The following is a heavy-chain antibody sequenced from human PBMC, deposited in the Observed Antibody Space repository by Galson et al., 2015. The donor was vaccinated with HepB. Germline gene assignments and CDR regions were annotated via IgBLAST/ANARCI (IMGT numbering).Heavy chain of an antibody. CDR1: GFTFSSRP. Sequence: SLRLSCATSGFTFSSRPMHWVRQAPGKGLEWVSAITPSGDNTYSADSVKGRFTISRDNSKNTLFLQMNSLRADDTAIYFCAKVFPEKTDGWYRQALYYFDSWGQGTRVTVSS. CDR2: ITPSGDNT. D-gene: IGHD6-19*01. J-gene: IGHJ4*02. V-gene: IGHV3-23*01. CDR3: AKVFPEKTDGWYRQALYYFDS.